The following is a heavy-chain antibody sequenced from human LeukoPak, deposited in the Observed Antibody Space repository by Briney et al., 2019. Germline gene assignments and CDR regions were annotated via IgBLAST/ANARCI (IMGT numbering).Heavy chain of an antibody. CDR1: GYSISSGYY. CDR2: IYHSGST. V-gene: IGHV4-38-2*02. CDR3: AKSNGYGLVDI. J-gene: IGHJ3*02. D-gene: IGHD3-10*01. Sequence: SETLSLTCTVSGYSISSGYYWGWIRQPPGKGLEWIGSIYHSGSTYYNPSLKSRVTISVDTSRNQFSLKLNSVTAADTAVYYCAKSNGYGLVDIWGQGTMVTVSS.